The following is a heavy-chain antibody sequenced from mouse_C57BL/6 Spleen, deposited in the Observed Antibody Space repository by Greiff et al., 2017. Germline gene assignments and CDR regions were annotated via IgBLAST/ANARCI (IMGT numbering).Heavy chain of an antibody. CDR3: AKTGTVYYFDY. D-gene: IGHD4-1*01. V-gene: IGHV1-7*01. CDR1: GYTFTSYW. CDR2: INPSSGYT. J-gene: IGHJ2*01. Sequence: QVHVKQSGAELAKPGASVKLSCKASGYTFTSYWMHWVKQRPGQGLEWIGYINPSSGYTKYNQKFKDKATLTADKSSSTAYMQLSSLTYEDSAVYYCAKTGTVYYFDYWGQGTTLTVSS.